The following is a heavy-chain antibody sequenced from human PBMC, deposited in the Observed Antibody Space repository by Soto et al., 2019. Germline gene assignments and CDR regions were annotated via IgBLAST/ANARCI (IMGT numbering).Heavy chain of an antibody. D-gene: IGHD3-3*01. CDR1: GFTFSSYA. V-gene: IGHV3-23*01. CDR2: ISGSGGST. Sequence: GGSLRLSCAASGFTFSSYAMIWVRQAPGKGLEWVSAISGSGGSTYYADSVKGRFTISRDNSKNTLYLQMNSLRAEDTAVYYCAKHNRYDFWSGYYEFDYWGQGTLVTVSS. CDR3: AKHNRYDFWSGYYEFDY. J-gene: IGHJ4*02.